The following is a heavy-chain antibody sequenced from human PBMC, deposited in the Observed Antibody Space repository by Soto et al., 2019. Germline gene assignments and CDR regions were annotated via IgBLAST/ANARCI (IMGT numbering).Heavy chain of an antibody. CDR3: ARSYSETFYGYDT. J-gene: IGHJ5*02. Sequence: KTSETLSLTCTVSGGSISSYHWSWIRQSPGKGLEWIGYVFYTGSTKYNPALKRRVTISVDTSKNQFSLKLSSVSAADTGLYYCARSYSETFYGYDTWGQGILVTVSS. V-gene: IGHV4-59*01. CDR2: VFYTGST. CDR1: GGSISSYH. D-gene: IGHD1-26*01.